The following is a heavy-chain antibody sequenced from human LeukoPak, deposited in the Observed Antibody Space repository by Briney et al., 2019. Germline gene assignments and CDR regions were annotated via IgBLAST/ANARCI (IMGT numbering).Heavy chain of an antibody. CDR3: ARGRGDDSSGYYYYFDY. D-gene: IGHD3-22*01. CDR1: GGSFXGYY. J-gene: IGHJ4*02. CDR2: INHSGST. V-gene: IGHV4-34*01. Sequence: LSLTXAVYGGSFXGYYWSWIRQPPGKGLEWIGEINHSGSTNYNPSLKSRVTISVDTSKNQFSLKLSSVTAADTAVYYCARGRGDDSSGYYYYFDYWGQGTLVTVSS.